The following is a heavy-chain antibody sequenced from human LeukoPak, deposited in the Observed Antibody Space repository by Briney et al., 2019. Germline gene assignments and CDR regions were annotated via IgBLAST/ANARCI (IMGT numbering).Heavy chain of an antibody. Sequence: GGSLRLSCAASGFTFSSYGMHWVRQAPGKGLEWVAVIWYDGSNKYYADSVKGRFTISRDNSKNTLYLQMNSLRAEDTAVYYCARDARYCSGGSCYSDNWFDPWGQGTLVTVSS. CDR3: ARDARYCSGGSCYSDNWFDP. V-gene: IGHV3-33*01. J-gene: IGHJ5*02. CDR2: IWYDGSNK. CDR1: GFTFSSYG. D-gene: IGHD2-15*01.